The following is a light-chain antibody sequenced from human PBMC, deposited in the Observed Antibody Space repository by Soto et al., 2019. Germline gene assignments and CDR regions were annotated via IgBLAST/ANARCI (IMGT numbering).Light chain of an antibody. J-gene: IGKJ2*01. Sequence: AIQMTQSPSSLSASVGDRVTITCRASQGIRNELGWYQQKPGKAPKLLIAATFNLHSGVPSRFSGSGSGTEFALSISSLQPEDSATYFCLQDYEYPRTFGQGTKLEIK. V-gene: IGKV1-6*01. CDR2: ATF. CDR3: LQDYEYPRT. CDR1: QGIRNE.